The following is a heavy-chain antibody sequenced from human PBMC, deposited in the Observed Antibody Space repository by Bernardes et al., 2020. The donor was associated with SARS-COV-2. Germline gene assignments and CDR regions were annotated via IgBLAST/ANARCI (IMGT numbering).Heavy chain of an antibody. V-gene: IGHV4-39*01. CDR2: IYYSGST. Sequence: SEPLSLTCTVSGGSISSISYYWGWLRQPPGKGLEWIGSIYYSGSTYYNPSLKSRVTISVDTSKNQFSLKLSSVTAADTAVYYCARCTDSSGWPNWYDPWGQGTLVTVSS. CDR1: GGSISSISYY. D-gene: IGHD6-19*01. J-gene: IGHJ5*02. CDR3: ARCTDSSGWPNWYDP.